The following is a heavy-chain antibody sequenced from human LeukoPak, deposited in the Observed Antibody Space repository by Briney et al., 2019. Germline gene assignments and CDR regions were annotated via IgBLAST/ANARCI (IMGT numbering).Heavy chain of an antibody. CDR1: GYTFTSYG. Sequence: ASVKVSCKASGYTFTSYGISWVRQAPGQGLEWMGWISAYNGNTNYAQKLQGRVTMTTDTSTSTAYMELRSLRSDDTAVYYCARDCGGVWFGELALDIWGQGTMVTVSS. CDR2: ISAYNGNT. V-gene: IGHV1-18*01. D-gene: IGHD3-10*01. J-gene: IGHJ3*02. CDR3: ARDCGGVWFGELALDI.